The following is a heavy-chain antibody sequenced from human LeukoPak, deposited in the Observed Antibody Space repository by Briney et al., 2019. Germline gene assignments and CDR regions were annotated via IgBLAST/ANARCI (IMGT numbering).Heavy chain of an antibody. CDR2: IYPADSDT. Sequence: GESLKISCMASGHSATFYWIGWVHQMPGKGLEWMGLIYPADSDTRYSPSLQGQVSISADKSISTAYLQWSSLKASDTAVYFCATQSTCGDYHWGQGTLVTVSS. CDR1: GHSATFYW. V-gene: IGHV5-51*07. D-gene: IGHD4-17*01. J-gene: IGHJ5*02. CDR3: ATQSTCGDYH.